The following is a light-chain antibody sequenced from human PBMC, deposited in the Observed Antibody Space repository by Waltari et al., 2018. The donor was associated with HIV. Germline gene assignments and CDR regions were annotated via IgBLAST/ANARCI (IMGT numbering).Light chain of an antibody. J-gene: IGLJ3*02. Sequence: QSALTQPASVSGSPGQSVTVSCSGSGQDLGAYDYVSWFQQPPDKAPQLIILYVSKRPSGISDRFSASKSGNTAALTISGLQPEDEADYFCCPYTSSDTWVFGGGTKVTVL. V-gene: IGLV2-14*03. CDR1: GQDLGAYDY. CDR3: CPYTSSDTWV. CDR2: YVS.